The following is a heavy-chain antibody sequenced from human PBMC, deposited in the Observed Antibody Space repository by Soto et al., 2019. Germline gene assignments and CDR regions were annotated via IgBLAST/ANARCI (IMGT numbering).Heavy chain of an antibody. V-gene: IGHV3-23*01. CDR2: ITGGGSET. CDR1: GFTFNNYA. J-gene: IGHJ4*02. CDR3: AKDYLGSNVVFEY. Sequence: EVHLLQSGGGLVQPGGSLRLSCVASGFTFNNYAMSWVRQVPGKGLEWVSGITGGGSETYYADSVKGRFTISRDNSKNTVYMEMNNLRSEDTAVYYCAKDYLGSNVVFEYWGQGSLVTVSS. D-gene: IGHD2-15*01.